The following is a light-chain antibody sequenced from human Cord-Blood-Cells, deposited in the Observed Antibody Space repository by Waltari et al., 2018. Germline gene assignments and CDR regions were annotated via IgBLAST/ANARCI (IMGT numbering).Light chain of an antibody. Sequence: QSALTQPASVSGSPGQSITISCTGTSSDVGSYNLVSWYQQHPGKATKLMLYEGSKRPSGVSNRLSGSKSGNTASLTIAGLQAEDEADYYCCSYAVSSTVVVGGGTKLTVL. V-gene: IGLV2-23*01. CDR1: SSDVGSYNL. J-gene: IGLJ2*01. CDR3: CSYAVSSTVV. CDR2: EGS.